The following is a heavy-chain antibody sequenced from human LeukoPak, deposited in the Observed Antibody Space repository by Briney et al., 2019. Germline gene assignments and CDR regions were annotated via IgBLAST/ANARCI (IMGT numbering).Heavy chain of an antibody. CDR3: ARHSPYYYDSSGYGYYFDY. Sequence: SETLSLTCTVSGGSISSYYWSWIRQPPGKGLEWIGYIYYSGSTNYNPSLKSRVTISVDTSKNQFSLKLSSVTAADTAVYYCARHSPYYYDSSGYGYYFDYWGQGTLVTVSS. D-gene: IGHD3-22*01. J-gene: IGHJ4*02. CDR1: GGSISSYY. CDR2: IYYSGST. V-gene: IGHV4-59*08.